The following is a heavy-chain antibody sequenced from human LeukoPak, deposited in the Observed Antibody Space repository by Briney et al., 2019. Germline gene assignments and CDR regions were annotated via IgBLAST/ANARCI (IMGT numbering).Heavy chain of an antibody. CDR2: ISWDGGST. J-gene: IGHJ3*02. Sequence: GGSLRLSCAASGITFDDYTMHWVRQAPGKGLEWVSVISWDGGSTYYADSVKGRFTISRDNSKNSLYLQMNSLRAEDTALYYCAKDMGIVGARDAFDIWGQGTMVTVSS. D-gene: IGHD1-26*01. CDR3: AKDMGIVGARDAFDI. V-gene: IGHV3-43*01. CDR1: GITFDDYT.